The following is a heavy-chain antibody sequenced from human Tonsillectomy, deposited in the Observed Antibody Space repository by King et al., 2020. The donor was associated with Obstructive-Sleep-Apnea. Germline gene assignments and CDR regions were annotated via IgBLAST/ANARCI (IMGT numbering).Heavy chain of an antibody. CDR3: AKDQSEVVHPRAMDY. CDR1: GFTFSTYG. CDR2: ISYHGSNK. Sequence: VQLVESGGGVVQPGRSLRLSCAASGFTFSTYGMHWVRQAPGKGREWVAVISYHGSNKYYAAPVKGRFTISRDNSKNTLYLQMNSLRASDTAVYYCAKDQSEVVHPRAMDYWGQGTLVTVSS. V-gene: IGHV3-30*18. J-gene: IGHJ4*02. D-gene: IGHD2-2*01.